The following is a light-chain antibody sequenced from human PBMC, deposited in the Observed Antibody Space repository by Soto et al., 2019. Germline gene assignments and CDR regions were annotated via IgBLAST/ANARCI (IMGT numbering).Light chain of an antibody. CDR2: GAS. Sequence: EFVLTQSPGTLSLSPGERATLSCRASQSVSSNYLAWYQQKPGQAPRLLIYGASSRATGIPDRFSGSGSGTDFTLTISRLEPEDFAVYYCQHYGGSPWTFGQGTKVDIK. V-gene: IGKV3-20*01. CDR1: QSVSSNY. J-gene: IGKJ1*01. CDR3: QHYGGSPWT.